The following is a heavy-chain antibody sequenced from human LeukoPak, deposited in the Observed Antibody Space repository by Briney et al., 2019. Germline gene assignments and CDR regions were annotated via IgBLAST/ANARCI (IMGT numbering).Heavy chain of an antibody. CDR2: IGSTSITI. J-gene: IGHJ4*02. Sequence: PGGSLRLSCAASGFTFSAHTVNWVRLAPGKGLEWVSYIGSTSITIYYAHSVEGRFTISRDNAKNSLYLQMSSLRVEDTAVYYCARGPLYDITGSYGLWGQGTLVTVSS. CDR3: ARGPLYDITGSYGL. V-gene: IGHV3-48*01. D-gene: IGHD2-8*01. CDR1: GFTFSAHT.